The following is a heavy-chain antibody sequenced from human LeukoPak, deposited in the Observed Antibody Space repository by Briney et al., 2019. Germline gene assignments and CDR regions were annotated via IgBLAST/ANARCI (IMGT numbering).Heavy chain of an antibody. J-gene: IGHJ6*03. V-gene: IGHV3-21*01. CDR3: ARDRCSGGSCWYYYYYMDV. D-gene: IGHD2-15*01. Sequence: GGSLRLSCAASGFTFSSYSMNWVRQAPGKGLEWVSSISSSSYIYYADSVKGRFTISRDNAKNSLYLQMNSLRAEDTAVYYCARDRCSGGSCWYYYYYMDVWGKGTTVTISS. CDR1: GFTFSSYS. CDR2: ISSSSYI.